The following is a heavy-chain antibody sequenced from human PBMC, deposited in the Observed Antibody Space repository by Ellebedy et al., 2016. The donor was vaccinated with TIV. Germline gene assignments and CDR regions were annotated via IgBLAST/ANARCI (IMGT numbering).Heavy chain of an antibody. Sequence: GGSLRLSCAASGFTFSDSYMSWIRQAPGKGLEWVSYISITGSYTNYTDSVKGRFNISRDNAKNSLHLQMNSLRDEDTAVYYCARNGYEDVWGSYHHDYWGQGTLVTVSS. CDR3: ARNGYEDVWGSYHHDY. V-gene: IGHV3-11*03. D-gene: IGHD3-16*02. CDR2: ISITGSYT. CDR1: GFTFSDSY. J-gene: IGHJ4*02.